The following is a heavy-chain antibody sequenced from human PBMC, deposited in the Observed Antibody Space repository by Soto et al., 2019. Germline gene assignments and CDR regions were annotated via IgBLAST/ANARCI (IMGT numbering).Heavy chain of an antibody. CDR3: AVQDYYDSSGYYSDAFDI. V-gene: IGHV1-8*02. CDR1: GGPFSSYA. Sequence: ASLKVSCKSSGGPFSSYAMSWVRQAPGQGLEWMGWVNPNSGNTGYAQKFQGRVTMTRNTSISTAYMELSSLRSEDTAVYYCAVQDYYDSSGYYSDAFDIWGQGTMVT. CDR2: VNPNSGNT. J-gene: IGHJ3*02. D-gene: IGHD3-22*01.